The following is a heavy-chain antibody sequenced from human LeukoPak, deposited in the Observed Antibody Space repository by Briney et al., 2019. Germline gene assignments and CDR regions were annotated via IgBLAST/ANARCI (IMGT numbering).Heavy chain of an antibody. V-gene: IGHV4-59*08. D-gene: IGHD6-13*01. CDR1: SGSVSSYY. CDR2: IYHTGSN. J-gene: IGHJ3*02. Sequence: SETLSLTCLVSSGSVSSYYWTWIRQPPGKGLEWIGYIYHTGSNNYSPSLKSRVTMYVDTSKNQLSLKLSSVTAADTAMYYCARARYTNSWYAVDIWGQGTMVTVSS. CDR3: ARARYTNSWYAVDI.